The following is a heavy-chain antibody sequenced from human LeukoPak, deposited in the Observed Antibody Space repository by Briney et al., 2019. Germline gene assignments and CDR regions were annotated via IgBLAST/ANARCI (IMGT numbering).Heavy chain of an antibody. D-gene: IGHD6-13*01. CDR2: ISSSSSYI. CDR3: ARDVKQQLVRGFDY. CDR1: GFTFSSYS. V-gene: IGHV3-21*01. J-gene: IGHJ4*02. Sequence: GGSLRLSCAASGFTFSSYSMNWVRQAPGKGLEWVSSISSSSSYIYYADSVKGRFTISRDNAKNSLYLQMNSLGAEDTAVYYCARDVKQQLVRGFDYWGQGTLVTVSS.